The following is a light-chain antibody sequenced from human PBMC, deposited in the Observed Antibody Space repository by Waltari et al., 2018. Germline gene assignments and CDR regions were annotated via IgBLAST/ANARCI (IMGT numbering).Light chain of an antibody. Sequence: QSALTQPASVSGSPGPSITISCTGNSSDVGGYHSVSWYQQHPGKAPKLMIYDVSNRPSGVSNRFSGSKSGNTASLTISGLQAEDEADYYCSSYTSSSHVVFGGGTKLTVL. CDR1: SSDVGGYHS. J-gene: IGLJ2*01. V-gene: IGLV2-14*03. CDR2: DVS. CDR3: SSYTSSSHVV.